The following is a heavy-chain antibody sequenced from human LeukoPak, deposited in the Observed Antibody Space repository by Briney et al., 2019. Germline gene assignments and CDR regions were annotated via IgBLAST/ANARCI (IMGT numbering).Heavy chain of an antibody. D-gene: IGHD4-17*01. CDR3: ARSRTVTTGWFDP. J-gene: IGHJ5*02. CDR2: INHSGST. V-gene: IGHV4-34*01. Sequence: PSETLSLTCAVYGGSFSGYYWSWIRQSPGKGLEWIGEINHSGSTNYNPSLKSRVTISVDTYKNQFSLKLSSVTAADTAVYCCARSRTVTTGWFDPWGQGTLVTVSS. CDR1: GGSFSGYY.